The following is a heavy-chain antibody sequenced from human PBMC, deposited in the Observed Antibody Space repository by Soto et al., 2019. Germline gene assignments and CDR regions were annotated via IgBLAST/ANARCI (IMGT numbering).Heavy chain of an antibody. CDR3: VSDWAWSFDF. CDR2: ITHTSDTT. D-gene: IGHD3-16*01. V-gene: IGHV3-48*02. CDR1: GFIFSRNS. Sequence: EVQLVESGGGLVQPGGSLRLSCAASGFIFSRNSMNWVRQAPGKGLEWISYITHTSDTTHYADSVKGRFTISRDNAKNSVDLQTNSMRDEDTAVYYCVSDWAWSFDFWGQGTMVTVSS. J-gene: IGHJ3*01.